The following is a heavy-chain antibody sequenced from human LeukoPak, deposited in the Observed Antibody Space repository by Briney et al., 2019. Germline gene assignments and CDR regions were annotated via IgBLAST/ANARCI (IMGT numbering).Heavy chain of an antibody. CDR3: ARDGGDGYKANWFDT. J-gene: IGHJ5*02. V-gene: IGHV1-46*01. Sequence: ASVKVSCKASGYTFTGYYMHWVRQALGQGLEWMGIINPRRGSTSQAQTFQGRVTLTRDMSTSTVSMELSSLRAEDTAVYYCARDGGDGYKANWFDTWGQGTLVTVSS. D-gene: IGHD5-24*01. CDR2: INPRRGST. CDR1: GYTFTGYY.